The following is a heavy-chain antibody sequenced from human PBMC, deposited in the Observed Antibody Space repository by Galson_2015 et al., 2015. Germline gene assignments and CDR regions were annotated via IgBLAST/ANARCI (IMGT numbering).Heavy chain of an antibody. CDR1: GFTFSSYW. CDR2: IKQDGSEK. V-gene: IGHV3-7*01. CDR3: ARDRDSSSWDANFDC. Sequence: SLRLSCAASGFTFSSYWMSWVRRAPGKGLEWVANIKQDGSEKYYVDSVKGRFTISRDNAKNSLYLQMNSLRAEDTAVYYCARDRDSSSWDANFDCWGQGTLVTVSS. J-gene: IGHJ4*02. D-gene: IGHD6-13*01.